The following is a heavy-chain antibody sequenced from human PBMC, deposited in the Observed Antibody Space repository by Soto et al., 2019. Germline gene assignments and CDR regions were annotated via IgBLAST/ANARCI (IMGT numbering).Heavy chain of an antibody. Sequence: QVQLVQSGAEVRKPGSSVKVSCKASGGTFSRHAIGWVRQAPGQGLEWMGGIIPIFSTANHAQKFQGRVTIIADESTSTVYMELSSLRSEDTAMYYCARGWGYDSNDYYYAYWGQGTLVIVSS. V-gene: IGHV1-69*01. D-gene: IGHD3-22*01. CDR3: ARGWGYDSNDYYYAY. J-gene: IGHJ4*02. CDR1: GGTFSRHA. CDR2: IIPIFSTA.